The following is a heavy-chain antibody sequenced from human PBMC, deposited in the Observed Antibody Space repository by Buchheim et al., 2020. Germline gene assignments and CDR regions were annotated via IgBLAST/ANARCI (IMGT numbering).Heavy chain of an antibody. Sequence: QVQLQQWGAGLLKPSETLSLTCAVYGGSFSGHYWSWIRQPPGKGLEWIGEINHSGNTNYNPSLKSRVTISVDTSKNQFSLKLRSVTAEDTAVYYCARGTSPVNTDFWTLARSKMGRRYGYYLDYWGQGNL. CDR1: GGSFSGHY. J-gene: IGHJ4*02. CDR3: ARGTSPVNTDFWTLARSKMGRRYGYYLDY. D-gene: IGHD3-3*01. CDR2: INHSGNT. V-gene: IGHV4-34*01.